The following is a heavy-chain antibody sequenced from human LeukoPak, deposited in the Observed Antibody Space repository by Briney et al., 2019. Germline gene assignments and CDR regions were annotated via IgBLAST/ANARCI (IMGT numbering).Heavy chain of an antibody. D-gene: IGHD4-23*01. CDR2: ASVTTT. CDR1: GFTFTSYS. J-gene: IGHJ3*02. CDR3: AAGEPRRELPIDTFDI. V-gene: IGHV3-48*01. Sequence: GGSLRLSCAASGFTFTSYSMNWVRQAPGRGLEWVSYASVTTTYYADSVKGRFTISRDNAKNSLYLQMNSLRVEDTAVYYCAAGEPRRELPIDTFDIWGQGTMVTVSS.